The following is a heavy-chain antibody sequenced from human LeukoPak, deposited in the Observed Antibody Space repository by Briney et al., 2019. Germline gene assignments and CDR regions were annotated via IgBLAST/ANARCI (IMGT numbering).Heavy chain of an antibody. D-gene: IGHD6-19*01. CDR1: GFTFGTYA. Sequence: PGRSLRLSCAASGFTFGTYAMHWVRQAPGKGLEWVAVIWYDGSHQYYADSVKGRFSISRDNSKNTVYLQMNSLRAEDTAVYYCANLAVAATVDPWGQGTLVIVSS. CDR3: ANLAVAATVDP. J-gene: IGHJ5*02. CDR2: IWYDGSHQ. V-gene: IGHV3-33*06.